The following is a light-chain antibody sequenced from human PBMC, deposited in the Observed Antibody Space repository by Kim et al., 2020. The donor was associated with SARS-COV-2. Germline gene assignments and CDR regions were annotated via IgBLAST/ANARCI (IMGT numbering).Light chain of an antibody. V-gene: IGKV1-39*01. CDR2: GAS. CDR3: QPSYSSPWT. J-gene: IGKJ1*01. Sequence: DIQMTQSPSSLSASVGDRVTITCRATQSIVSYLNWYQQKPGKAPKLLIYGASTLQSGVPSRFSGSGSGTDFTLTMSSLQAEDFATYYCQPSYSSPWTFGQGTKVDIK. CDR1: QSIVSY.